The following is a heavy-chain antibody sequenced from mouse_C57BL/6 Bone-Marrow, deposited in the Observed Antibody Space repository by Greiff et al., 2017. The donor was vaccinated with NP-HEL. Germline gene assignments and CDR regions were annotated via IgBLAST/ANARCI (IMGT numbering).Heavy chain of an antibody. Sequence: VQLQQSGAELARPGASVKLSCKASGYTFTSYGISWVKQRTGQGLEWIGEIYPRSGNTYYNEKFKGKATLTADKSSSTAYMELRSLTSEDSAVYFCARGGDYGDWFAYWGQGTLVTVSA. CDR3: ARGGDYGDWFAY. D-gene: IGHD1-1*01. J-gene: IGHJ3*01. CDR2: IYPRSGNT. CDR1: GYTFTSYG. V-gene: IGHV1-81*01.